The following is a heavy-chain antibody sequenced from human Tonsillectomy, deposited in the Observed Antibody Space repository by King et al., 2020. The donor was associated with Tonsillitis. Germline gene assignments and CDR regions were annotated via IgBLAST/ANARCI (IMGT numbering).Heavy chain of an antibody. D-gene: IGHD3-22*01. CDR1: GYNFPNYW. CDR2: IYPTDSTT. CDR3: TRFHPYGQSSGYYDH. V-gene: IGHV5-51*01. J-gene: IGHJ1*01. Sequence: GQLVQSGAEVKKPGESLKISCKGSGYNFPNYWITWVRQMPGKGLEYMGIIYPTDSTTRYSPSFEGQVTMSIDQSICTVYLQWSSLKASDTATYFCTRFHPYGQSSGYYDHWGQGTPVTVSS.